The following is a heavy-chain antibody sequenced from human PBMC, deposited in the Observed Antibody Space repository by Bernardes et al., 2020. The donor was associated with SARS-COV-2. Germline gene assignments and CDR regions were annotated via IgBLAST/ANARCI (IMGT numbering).Heavy chain of an antibody. Sequence: GGSLRLSCAASGFTFSSYAMSWVRQAPGKGLEWVSGISGSGGSTYYADSVRGRFTISRDNSKNTLYLQMNSLRAEDTAVYYCAKADHIVVVPAASFYFDYWGPGTLVTVSS. CDR3: AKADHIVVVPAASFYFDY. J-gene: IGHJ4*02. CDR1: GFTFSSYA. D-gene: IGHD2-2*01. V-gene: IGHV3-23*01. CDR2: ISGSGGST.